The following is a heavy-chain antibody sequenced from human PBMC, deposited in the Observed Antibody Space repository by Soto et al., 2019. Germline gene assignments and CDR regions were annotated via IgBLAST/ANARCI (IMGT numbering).Heavy chain of an antibody. CDR3: ARDQRGFGGNYGMDV. V-gene: IGHV3-21*02. Sequence: VQLVESGGGLVKPGGSLRLSCAASGFTFSTYSMNWVRQAPGKGLEWVSSITSSSSDKYYADPVRGRFTVSRDNAKNSLYLQIASLRAEDTAVYYCARDQRGFGGNYGMDVWGQGTTVTVSS. CDR1: GFTFSTYS. CDR2: ITSSSSDK. J-gene: IGHJ6*02. D-gene: IGHD3-10*01.